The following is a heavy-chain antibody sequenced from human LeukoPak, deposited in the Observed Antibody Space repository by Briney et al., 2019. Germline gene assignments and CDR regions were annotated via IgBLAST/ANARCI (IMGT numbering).Heavy chain of an antibody. D-gene: IGHD5-18*01. CDR3: TTEGYTYGYHAFHI. Sequence: PGGSLRLSCAASGFTLSNVWMSWVRQAPGKGLEWVGRMKSKSGGGTTDYAAPVRGRFTISRDDSKNTLYLQVNNLDTEDTALYYCTTEGYTYGYHAFHIWGQGTMVTVSS. J-gene: IGHJ3*02. V-gene: IGHV3-15*01. CDR2: MKSKSGGGTT. CDR1: GFTLSNVW.